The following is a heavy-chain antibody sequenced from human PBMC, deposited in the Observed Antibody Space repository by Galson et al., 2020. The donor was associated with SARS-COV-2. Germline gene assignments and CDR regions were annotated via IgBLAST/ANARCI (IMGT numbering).Heavy chain of an antibody. CDR2: IYGNDNK. CDR1: GFSLSPSGEG. J-gene: IGHJ4*02. Sequence: SGPTLVKPTQTLTLTCTFSGFSLSPSGEGVGWIRQPPGKALEWLAVIYGNDNKRYRPSMQSRLTITKDTYRRQVALTMTNMDPADTATYYCVQRPYGTTSFDYWGQGILVLVSS. D-gene: IGHD4-17*01. CDR3: VQRPYGTTSFDY. V-gene: IGHV2-5*01.